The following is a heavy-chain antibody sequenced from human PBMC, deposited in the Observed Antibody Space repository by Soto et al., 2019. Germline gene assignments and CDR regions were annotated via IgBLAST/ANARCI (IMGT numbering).Heavy chain of an antibody. CDR3: ARGIDGWYQGRYYYGMDV. D-gene: IGHD6-19*01. CDR1: GGSVSSGSYY. V-gene: IGHV4-61*01. CDR2: IYYSGST. J-gene: IGHJ6*02. Sequence: QVQLQESGPGLVKPSETLSLTCTVSGGSVSSGSYYWSWIRQPPGKGLEWIGYIYYSGSTNSNPTLKSRVTISVDTSQNQFSLKLSSVTAADTAVYYCARGIDGWYQGRYYYGMDVWGQGTTVTVSS.